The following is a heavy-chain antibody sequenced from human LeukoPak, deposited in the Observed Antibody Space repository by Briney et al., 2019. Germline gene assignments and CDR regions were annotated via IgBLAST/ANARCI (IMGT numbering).Heavy chain of an antibody. J-gene: IGHJ1*01. CDR1: GFFFGDFG. CDR3: AKDQGYYGAGSYKEYF. CDR2: ISPGSDFT. Sequence: PGGSLRLSCAASGFFFGDFGMNWVRQSPGKGLEWVSSISPGSDFTYYADSMKGRFTISRDNAKSSLYLQMNSLRAEDTAVYHCAKDQGYYGAGSYKEYF. V-gene: IGHV3-21*04. D-gene: IGHD3-10*01.